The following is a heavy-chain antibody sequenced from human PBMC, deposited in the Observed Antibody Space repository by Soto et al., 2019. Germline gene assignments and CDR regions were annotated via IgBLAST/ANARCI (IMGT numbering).Heavy chain of an antibody. CDR1: GFTFSSYA. CDR3: ATYGSAHLNYYYYYTDV. Sequence: EVQLVESGGGLVQPGGSLRLSCAASGFTFSSYAMHWVRQAPGKGLEYVSAISSNGGSTYYANSVKGRFTISRDNSKNTLYLQMGSLRAEDMAVYYCATYGSAHLNYYYYYTDVWGKGTTVTVSS. J-gene: IGHJ6*03. D-gene: IGHD3-10*01. V-gene: IGHV3-64*01. CDR2: ISSNGGST.